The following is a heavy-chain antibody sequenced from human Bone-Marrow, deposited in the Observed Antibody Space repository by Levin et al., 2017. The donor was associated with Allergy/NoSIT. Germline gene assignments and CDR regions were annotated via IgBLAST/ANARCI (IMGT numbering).Heavy chain of an antibody. J-gene: IGHJ6*02. CDR2: ISSTSSAK. V-gene: IGHV3-11*01. D-gene: IGHD2-8*01. CDR1: GFTFSDHY. CDR3: TSGVAEYFGMDG. Sequence: PGGSLRLSCAASGFTFSDHYMSWIRQAPGKGLEWVSHISSTSSAKYYADSVKGRFTISRDNAKSSLYLQMNSLRAEDTAVYYCTSGVAEYFGMDGWGQGTTVTVSS.